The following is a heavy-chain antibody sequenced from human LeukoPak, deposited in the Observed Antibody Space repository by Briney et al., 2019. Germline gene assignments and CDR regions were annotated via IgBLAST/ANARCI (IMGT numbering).Heavy chain of an antibody. CDR3: ARDIYSNGYYYYMDV. J-gene: IGHJ6*03. V-gene: IGHV7-4-1*02. CDR1: GYTFTSNG. CDR2: INTNTGNP. Sequence: ASVKVSCKASGYTFTSNGMNWARQAPGQGLEWIGWINTNTGNPTYAQGFTRRFVLSSDTSVSTAYLQINSLKAEDTAVYYCARDIYSNGYYYYMDVWGKGTTVTVSS. D-gene: IGHD5-18*01.